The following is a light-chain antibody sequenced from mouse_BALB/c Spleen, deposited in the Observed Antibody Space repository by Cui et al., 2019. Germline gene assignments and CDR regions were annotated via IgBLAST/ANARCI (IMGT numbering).Light chain of an antibody. V-gene: IGLV1*01. CDR1: TRAVTSSNY. Sequence: QAVGPQESALTTLPGETVTLTCRSSTRAVTSSNYANWVQEKPEHLFTVLIGGTNNRAPGVPTRFSGSLIGDKAALTITGAQTEDEAIYFCALWYSNHWVFGGGTKLTVL. CDR3: ALWYSNHWV. J-gene: IGLJ1*01. CDR2: GTN.